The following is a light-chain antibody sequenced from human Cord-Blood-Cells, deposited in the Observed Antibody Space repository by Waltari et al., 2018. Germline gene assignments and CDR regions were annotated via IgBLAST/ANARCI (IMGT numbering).Light chain of an antibody. CDR1: QSISSW. CDR2: DAS. J-gene: IGKJ1*01. CDR3: QQYNSYLWT. V-gene: IGKV1-5*01. Sequence: TLSASVGDRVTITCRASQSISSWLAWYQQKPGKAPKLLIYDASSLESGVPSRFSGSGSGTEFTLTISSLQPDDFATYYCQQYNSYLWTFGQGTKVEIK.